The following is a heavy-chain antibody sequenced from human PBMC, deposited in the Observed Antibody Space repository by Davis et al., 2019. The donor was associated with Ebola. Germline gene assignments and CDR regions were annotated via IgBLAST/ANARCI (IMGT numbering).Heavy chain of an antibody. CDR1: GFTFSGSA. CDR2: IRSKANSYAT. D-gene: IGHD6-19*01. J-gene: IGHJ4*02. CDR3: TRLWSSGDY. V-gene: IGHV3-73*01. Sequence: PGGSLRLSCAASGFTFSGSAMHWVRQASGKGLAWVGRIRSKANSYATAYAASVKGRFTISRDDSKNTAYLQMNSLKTEDTAVYYCTRLWSSGDYWGQGTLVTVSS.